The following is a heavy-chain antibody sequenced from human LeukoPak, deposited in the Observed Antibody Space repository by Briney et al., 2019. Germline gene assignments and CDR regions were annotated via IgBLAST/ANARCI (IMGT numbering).Heavy chain of an antibody. D-gene: IGHD3/OR15-3a*01. J-gene: IGHJ5*02. Sequence: PSETLSLTCTVSGGSISSYYWSWIRQPPGKGLEWIGYIYYSGSTNYNPSLKSRVTISVDTSKNQFSLKLSSVTAADTAVYYCARHGLVNWFDPWGQGTLVTVSS. V-gene: IGHV4-59*08. CDR2: IYYSGST. CDR1: GGSISSYY. CDR3: ARHGLVNWFDP.